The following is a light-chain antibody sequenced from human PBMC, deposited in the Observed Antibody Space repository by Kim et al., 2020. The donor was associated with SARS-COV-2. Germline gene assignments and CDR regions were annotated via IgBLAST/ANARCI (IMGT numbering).Light chain of an antibody. CDR2: QDS. CDR1: KLGDKY. J-gene: IGLJ2*01. Sequence: SYELTQPPSVSVSPGQTASITCPGDKLGDKYACWYQQKPGQSPVLVIYQDSKRPSGIPERFSGSNSGNTATLTISGTQAMDEADYYCQAWDSSTAEVFGG. CDR3: QAWDSSTAEV. V-gene: IGLV3-1*01.